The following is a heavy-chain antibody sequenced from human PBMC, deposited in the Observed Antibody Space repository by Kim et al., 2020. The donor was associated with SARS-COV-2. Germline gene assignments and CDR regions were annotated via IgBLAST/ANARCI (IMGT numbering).Heavy chain of an antibody. CDR2: IKQDGSEK. J-gene: IGHJ3*02. CDR1: GFTFSSYW. CDR3: ARDLTEAELRYFDWLFAFDI. V-gene: IGHV3-7*01. Sequence: GGSLRLSCAASGFTFSSYWMSWVRQAPGKGLEWVDNIKQDGSEKYYVDSVKGRFTISRDNAKNSLYLQMNSLRAEDTAVYYCARDLTEAELRYFDWLFAFDIWGQGTMVTVSS. D-gene: IGHD3-9*01.